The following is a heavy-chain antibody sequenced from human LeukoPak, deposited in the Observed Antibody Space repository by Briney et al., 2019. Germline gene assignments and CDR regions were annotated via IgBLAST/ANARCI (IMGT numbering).Heavy chain of an antibody. J-gene: IGHJ4*02. D-gene: IGHD6-6*01. CDR2: IYSGGST. V-gene: IGHV3-66*01. Sequence: GGSLRLSCAASGFTVSSNYMSWVRQAPGKGLEWVSVIYSGGSTYYADSVKGRFTISRDNSKNTLYLQMNSLRAEDTAVYYCAKERRIAARPLDYWGQGTLVTVSS. CDR3: AKERRIAARPLDY. CDR1: GFTVSSNY.